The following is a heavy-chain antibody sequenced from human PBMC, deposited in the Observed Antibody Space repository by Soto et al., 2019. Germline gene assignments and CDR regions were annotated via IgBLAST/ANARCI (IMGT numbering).Heavy chain of an antibody. CDR1: GGSITSSSHF. CDR3: AGQTFTIAAASYGRSNWFDP. V-gene: IGHV4-39*01. CDR2: IYFTGNT. D-gene: IGHD6-25*01. J-gene: IGHJ5*02. Sequence: SLTCSASGGSITSSSHFWGWVRQPPGKGLEWIGTIYFTGNTYYTPSLKSRLTMSIDTSKNEFSVRLNSVTAADTAVYYCAGQTFTIAAASYGRSNWFDPWGPGTLVTVSS.